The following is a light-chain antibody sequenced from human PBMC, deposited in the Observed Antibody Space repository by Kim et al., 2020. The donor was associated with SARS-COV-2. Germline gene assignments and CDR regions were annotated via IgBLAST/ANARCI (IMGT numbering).Light chain of an antibody. CDR2: QDF. CDR3: QAWDSSTAV. V-gene: IGLV3-1*01. CDR1: KLGDKF. J-gene: IGLJ3*02. Sequence: SYELTQPPSVSVSPGQTASITCSGHKLGDKFTYWYQQKPGQSPVLVMYQDFTRPSGIPERFSGSNSGNTATLTISGTQAIDEADYYCQAWDSSTAVFGGG.